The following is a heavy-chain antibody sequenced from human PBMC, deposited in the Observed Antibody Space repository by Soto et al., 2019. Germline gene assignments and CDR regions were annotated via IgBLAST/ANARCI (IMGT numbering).Heavy chain of an antibody. J-gene: IGHJ5*02. CDR3: ARPMYFYGSGSYPWFDP. Sequence: PSETPALTCTVSGGAISGSAYYWGWIRQPPGKGLEYIGSIYFDGSTYYNPSLKSRVTISVDTSKNQFSLKLNSMTAADTAVYYCARPMYFYGSGSYPWFDPWGQGTLVT. D-gene: IGHD3-10*01. CDR1: GGAISGSAYY. V-gene: IGHV4-39*01. CDR2: IYFDGST.